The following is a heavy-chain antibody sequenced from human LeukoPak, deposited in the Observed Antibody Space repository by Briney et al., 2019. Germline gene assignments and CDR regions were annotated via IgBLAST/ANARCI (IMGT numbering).Heavy chain of an antibody. CDR1: GGTFSSYA. J-gene: IGHJ3*02. CDR3: ARVDCSSISCRDAFDI. CDR2: IIPVFGTP. D-gene: IGHD2-2*01. Sequence: GASVKVSCKASGGTFSSYALSWVRQAPGQGLEWMGGIIPVFGTPNYAQKFQGRVTMTRDTSTSTVYMELSSLRSEDTAVYYCARVDCSSISCRDAFDIWGQGTMVTVSS. V-gene: IGHV1-69*05.